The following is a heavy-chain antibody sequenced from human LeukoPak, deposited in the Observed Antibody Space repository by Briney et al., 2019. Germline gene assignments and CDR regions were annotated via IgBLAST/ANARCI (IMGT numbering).Heavy chain of an antibody. J-gene: IGHJ2*01. Sequence: GGSLRLSCAASGFTFSSYGMHWVRQAPGKGLEWVAVIWYDGSNKYYADSVKGRFTISRDNSKNTLYLQMNSLRAEDTAVYYCAKDPGAYCSSTSCYTYFDLWGRGTLVTVSS. CDR1: GFTFSSYG. CDR2: IWYDGSNK. D-gene: IGHD2-2*02. CDR3: AKDPGAYCSSTSCYTYFDL. V-gene: IGHV3-30*02.